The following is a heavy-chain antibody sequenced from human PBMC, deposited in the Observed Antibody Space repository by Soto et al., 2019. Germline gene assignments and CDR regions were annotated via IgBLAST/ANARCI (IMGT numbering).Heavy chain of an antibody. Sequence: QVQLVQSGAEVKRPGSSVKVSCKASGGAFNNYAIYWVRQATGQGLEWLGTIVPVFPSVYYAPRFQGRLTITAYGSTDTVYMMLTSLKSEDTAVYYCAREMPSTAAAYFYYGLNVWGQGTSVSVSS. CDR1: GGAFNNYA. V-gene: IGHV1-69*18. J-gene: IGHJ6*02. CDR3: AREMPSTAAAYFYYGLNV. D-gene: IGHD6-13*01. CDR2: IVPVFPSV.